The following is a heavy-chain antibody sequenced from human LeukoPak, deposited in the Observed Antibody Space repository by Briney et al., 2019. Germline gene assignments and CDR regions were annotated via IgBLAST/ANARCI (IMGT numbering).Heavy chain of an antibody. CDR1: GFTFSSYG. D-gene: IGHD3-3*01. J-gene: IGHJ4*02. CDR3: AKDFTYYDFWSGFDY. CDR2: IWYDGSNK. V-gene: IGHV3-33*06. Sequence: PGRSLRLSCAASGFTFSSYGMHWVRQAPGKGLEWVAVIWYDGSNKYYADSVKGRFTISRDNSKSTLYLQMNSLRAEDTAVYYCAKDFTYYDFWSGFDYWGQGTLVTVSS.